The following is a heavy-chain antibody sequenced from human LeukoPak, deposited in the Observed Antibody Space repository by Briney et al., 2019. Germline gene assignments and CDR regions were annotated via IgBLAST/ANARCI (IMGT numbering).Heavy chain of an antibody. D-gene: IGHD1-14*01. CDR1: GFTVSSNY. Sequence: GGSLRLSCAASGFTVSSNYMSWVRQAPGKGLEWGSTIYSGGSTNYADSVKGRFTLSGDNSKNTLYLQMNSLRAEDPAVYYCASGINFDYWGQGTLVTVSS. V-gene: IGHV3-66*01. CDR2: IYSGGST. J-gene: IGHJ4*02. CDR3: ASGINFDY.